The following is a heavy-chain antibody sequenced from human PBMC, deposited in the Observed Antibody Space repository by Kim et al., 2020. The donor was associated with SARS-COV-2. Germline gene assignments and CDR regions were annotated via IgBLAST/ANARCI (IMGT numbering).Heavy chain of an antibody. J-gene: IGHJ3*02. Sequence: SVKVSCKASGGTFSSYAISWVRQAPGQGLEWMGGIIPIFGTANYAQKFQGRVTITADESTSTAYMELSSLRSEDTAVYYCAGSRDGYNWAAFDIWGQGTMVTVSS. D-gene: IGHD5-12*01. V-gene: IGHV1-69*13. CDR3: AGSRDGYNWAAFDI. CDR1: GGTFSSYA. CDR2: IIPIFGTA.